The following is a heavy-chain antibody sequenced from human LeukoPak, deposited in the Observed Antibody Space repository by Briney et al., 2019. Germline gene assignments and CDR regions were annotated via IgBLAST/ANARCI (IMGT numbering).Heavy chain of an antibody. D-gene: IGHD4-11*01. V-gene: IGHV4-4*08. J-gene: IGHJ4*02. Sequence: SETLSLTCTVSGVSISSNYWSWIRQPPGKGLEWNGLEWIGYIHANGDTKYNPSLTSRVTISLDSSRSQLSLNLAAADTALYFCAGYDHSNYLAYWGQGILVTVSS. CDR3: AGYDHSNYLAY. CDR2: IHANGDT. CDR1: GVSISSNY.